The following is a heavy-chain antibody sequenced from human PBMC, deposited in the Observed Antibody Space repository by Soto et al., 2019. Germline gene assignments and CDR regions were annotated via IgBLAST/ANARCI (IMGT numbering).Heavy chain of an antibody. V-gene: IGHV4-31*03. CDR1: GGSINTSGCF. J-gene: IGHJ3*02. CDR3: ERETVRGKDSEAFDI. Sequence: TLSVTCTPAGGSINTSGCFWSWIRQHRGRGLEWIGYIYYSGTTNYNPSLESRLTVSLDTSKNQFSLKLFHVTAADTAVYYCERETVRGKDSEAFDIWGQGTMVTVSS. CDR2: IYYSGTT. D-gene: IGHD2-21*01.